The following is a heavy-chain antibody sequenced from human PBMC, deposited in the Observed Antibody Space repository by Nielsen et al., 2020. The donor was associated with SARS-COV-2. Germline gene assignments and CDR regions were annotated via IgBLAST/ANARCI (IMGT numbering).Heavy chain of an antibody. Sequence: GESLKISYAASGFTFSSYAMSWVRQAPGKGLEWVSAISGSGGSTYYADSVKGRFTISRDNSKNTPYLQMNSLRAEDTAVYYCAKDWLLNDYSNYVGDYWGQGTLVTVSS. V-gene: IGHV3-23*01. CDR1: GFTFSSYA. CDR2: ISGSGGST. D-gene: IGHD4-11*01. CDR3: AKDWLLNDYSNYVGDY. J-gene: IGHJ4*02.